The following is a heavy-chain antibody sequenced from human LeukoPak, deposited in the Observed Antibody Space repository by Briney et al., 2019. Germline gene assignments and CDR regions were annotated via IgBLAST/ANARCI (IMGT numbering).Heavy chain of an antibody. Sequence: PGGSLRLSCAASGFTFDDYAMHWVRHAPGKGLEWVSGISWNSGSIGYADSVKGRFTISRDNARSSLSLQMNSLRADDTALYYCAKDKYSSSWYGLFDYWGQGTLVTVSS. CDR1: GFTFDDYA. CDR2: ISWNSGSI. J-gene: IGHJ4*02. V-gene: IGHV3-9*01. D-gene: IGHD6-13*01. CDR3: AKDKYSSSWYGLFDY.